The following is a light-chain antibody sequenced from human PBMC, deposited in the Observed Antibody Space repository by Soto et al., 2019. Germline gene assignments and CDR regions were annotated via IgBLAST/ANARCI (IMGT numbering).Light chain of an antibody. CDR3: QQYGDWPGA. J-gene: IGKJ4*01. CDR1: QSVGSK. Sequence: EIVMTQSPATLSVSPGERATLSCRASQSVGSKLAWYQQRPGQAPRLLIYDASNRATGIPARFSGSGSGTEFSLTISSLQSEDFAVYSCQQYGDWPGAFGGGTKVDTK. CDR2: DAS. V-gene: IGKV3D-15*01.